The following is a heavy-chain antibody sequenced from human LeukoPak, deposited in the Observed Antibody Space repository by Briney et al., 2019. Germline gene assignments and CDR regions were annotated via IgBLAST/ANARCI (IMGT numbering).Heavy chain of an antibody. D-gene: IGHD2-21*02. CDR3: TRAPYCGGDCHRN. J-gene: IGHJ4*02. CDR2: ITSSAYGGTT. Sequence: GGSLRLSCTPSGFTFCDYAMSWVRQAPGMGLEWVGFITSSAYGGTTAYAASVKGRFTISRDDSKNIAYLQMNSLKTEDTAVYYCTRAPYCGGDCHRNWGQGTLVTVSS. CDR1: GFTFCDYA. V-gene: IGHV3-49*04.